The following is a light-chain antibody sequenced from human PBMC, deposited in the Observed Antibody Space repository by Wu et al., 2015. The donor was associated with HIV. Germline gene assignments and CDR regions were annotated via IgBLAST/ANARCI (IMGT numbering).Light chain of an antibody. CDR2: AAT. J-gene: IGKJ1*01. CDR3: QQYSTFSHT. Sequence: QLTPVSILPVCICWRQSHHHLPGESRPRQFFSLVSAQTGKAPKRLIYAATMLDSGVPGRFSGSVSGTDYSLTISSLQPEDLATYFCQQYSTFSHTFGQGTKVEV. V-gene: IGKV1-NL1*01. CDR1: RPRQF.